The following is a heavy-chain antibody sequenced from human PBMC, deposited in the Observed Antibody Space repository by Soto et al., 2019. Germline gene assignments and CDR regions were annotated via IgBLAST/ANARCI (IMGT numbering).Heavy chain of an antibody. D-gene: IGHD3-9*01. V-gene: IGHV3-21*01. CDR1: GFTFSSYS. CDR2: ISSSSSYI. Sequence: EVQLVESGGGLVKPGGSLRLSCAASGFTFSSYSMNWVRQAPGKGLEWVSSISSSSSYIYYADSVKGRFTISRDNAKNSLYLQMNSLRAEDTAVYYCARDLANRYFDWEYYFDYWGQGTLVTVSS. CDR3: ARDLANRYFDWEYYFDY. J-gene: IGHJ4*02.